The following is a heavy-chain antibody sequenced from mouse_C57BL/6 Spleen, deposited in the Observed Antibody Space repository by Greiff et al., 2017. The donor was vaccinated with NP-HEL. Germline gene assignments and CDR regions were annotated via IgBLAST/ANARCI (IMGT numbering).Heavy chain of an antibody. J-gene: IGHJ4*01. CDR1: GFTFSDYG. Sequence: EVQLQESGGGLVKPGGSLKLSCAASGFTFSDYGMHWVRQAPEKGLEWVAYISSGSSTIYYADTVKGRFTISRDNAKNTLFLQMTRLRSEDTAMYYCARESYYYGSSYGYAMDYWGQGTSVTVSS. D-gene: IGHD1-1*01. CDR2: ISSGSSTI. V-gene: IGHV5-17*01. CDR3: ARESYYYGSSYGYAMDY.